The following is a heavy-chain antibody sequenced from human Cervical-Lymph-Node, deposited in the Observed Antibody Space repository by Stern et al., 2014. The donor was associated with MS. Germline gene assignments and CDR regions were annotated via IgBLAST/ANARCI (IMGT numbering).Heavy chain of an antibody. V-gene: IGHV5-51*03. CDR1: GYSFTSYW. J-gene: IGHJ3*02. CDR2: IYPGDSDP. D-gene: IGHD5-24*01. Sequence: EVQLVQSGAEVKKPGESLKISCKGSGYSFTSYWLGWVRQMPGKGLEWMGIIYPGDSDPRYRPSFQGQVTISADKSISTAYLQWSSLKASDTAMYYCARVRDAYKKPRAFDIWGQGTMVTVSS. CDR3: ARVRDAYKKPRAFDI.